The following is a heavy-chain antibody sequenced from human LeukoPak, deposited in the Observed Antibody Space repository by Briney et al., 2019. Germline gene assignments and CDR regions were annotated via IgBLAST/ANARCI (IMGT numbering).Heavy chain of an antibody. CDR3: ARLSGWPAYYMDV. CDR1: GGSLSSYY. CDR2: IYYSGST. D-gene: IGHD6-19*01. V-gene: IGHV4-59*08. J-gene: IGHJ6*03. Sequence: SETLSLTCTVSGGSLSSYYWSWIRQPPGKGLEWIGYIYYSGSTNYNPSLKSRVTISVDTSKNQFSLKLSSVTAADTAVYYCARLSGWPAYYMDVWGKGTTVTVSS.